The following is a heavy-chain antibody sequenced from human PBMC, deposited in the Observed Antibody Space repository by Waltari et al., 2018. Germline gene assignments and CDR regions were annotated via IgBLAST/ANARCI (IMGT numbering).Heavy chain of an antibody. CDR1: SSYS. CDR2: ISSSSSTI. Sequence: SSYSVKGVRQAPGKGLEWVSYISSSSSTIYYADSVKGRFTISRDNAKNSLYLQMNSLRDEDTAVYYCASGYTYGFDYWGQGTLVTVSS. D-gene: IGHD5-18*01. CDR3: ASGYTYGFDY. V-gene: IGHV3-48*02. J-gene: IGHJ4*02.